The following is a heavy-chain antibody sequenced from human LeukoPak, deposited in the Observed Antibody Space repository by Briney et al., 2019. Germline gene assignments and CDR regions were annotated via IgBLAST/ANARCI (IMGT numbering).Heavy chain of an antibody. V-gene: IGHV3-72*01. Sequence: GGSLSLSCAASGFPFSDHYMDWIRQAPGKGLERVARIRNKANSYSTEYAASVEGRFTISRDDSKSSLFLQMNTLKTEDTAVYYCARYQLPVRYFDFWGQGTLVTVSS. D-gene: IGHD2-2*01. CDR3: ARYQLPVRYFDF. CDR1: GFPFSDHY. J-gene: IGHJ4*02. CDR2: IRNKANSYST.